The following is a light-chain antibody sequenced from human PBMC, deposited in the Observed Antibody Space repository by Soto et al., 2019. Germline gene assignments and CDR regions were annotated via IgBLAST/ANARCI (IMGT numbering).Light chain of an antibody. CDR1: QSVNSN. Sequence: EIVMTQSPATLSVSPGETATLSCRASQSVNSNLAWYQQKPGQAPRLLIYGASTRATDIPARFSGSGSGTEFTLTISSLHSEDCAVYYCQQYNKWPRWTFGQGTKVEIK. V-gene: IGKV3-15*01. CDR3: QQYNKWPRWT. J-gene: IGKJ1*01. CDR2: GAS.